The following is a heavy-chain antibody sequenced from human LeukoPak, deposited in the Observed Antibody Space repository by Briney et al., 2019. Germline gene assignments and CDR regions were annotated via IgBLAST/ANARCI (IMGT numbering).Heavy chain of an antibody. CDR3: ARGRFYYYMDV. Sequence: GGSLRLSCAASGFTFSSYWMSWVRQAPGKGLEWVSVIYSGGTTFYADSVKGRFPISRDNAENSLSLQMNSLRVEDTAVYYCARGRFYYYMDVWGKGATVTVSS. CDR1: GFTFSSYW. V-gene: IGHV3-66*01. CDR2: IYSGGTT. J-gene: IGHJ6*03.